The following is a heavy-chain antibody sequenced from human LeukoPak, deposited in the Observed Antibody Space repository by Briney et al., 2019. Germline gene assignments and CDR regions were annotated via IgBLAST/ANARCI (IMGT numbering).Heavy chain of an antibody. V-gene: IGHV4-34*01. Sequence: SETLSLTCAVYGGSFSGYYWSWIRQPPGKGLEWIGEINHSGSTNYNPSLKSRVTISVDTSKNQFSLKLGSVTAADTAVYYCARGADIAVLVATSDAFDIWGQGTMVTVSS. D-gene: IGHD6-19*01. CDR1: GGSFSGYY. CDR3: ARGADIAVLVATSDAFDI. J-gene: IGHJ3*02. CDR2: INHSGST.